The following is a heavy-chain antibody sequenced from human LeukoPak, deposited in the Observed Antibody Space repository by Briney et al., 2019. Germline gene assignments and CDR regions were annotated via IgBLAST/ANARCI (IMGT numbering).Heavy chain of an antibody. V-gene: IGHV4-59*01. J-gene: IGHJ3*02. CDR2: IYYSGST. Sequence: PSETLSLTCTVSGGSISSYYWSWIRQPPGKGLEWIGYIYYSGSTNYNPSLKSRVRTSVDTSKKQFSLKLSSVTAADTAVYYCARAPRGVVVKSDAFDIWGQGTMVTVSS. CDR3: ARAPRGVVVKSDAFDI. D-gene: IGHD2-15*01. CDR1: GGSISSYY.